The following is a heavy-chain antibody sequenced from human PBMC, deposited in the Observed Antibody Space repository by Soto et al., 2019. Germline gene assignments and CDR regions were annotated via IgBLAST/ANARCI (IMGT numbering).Heavy chain of an antibody. D-gene: IGHD2-2*01. CDR1: GGSISSGGYY. V-gene: IGHV4-31*03. Sequence: PSETLSLTCTVSGGSISSGGYYWSWIRQHPGMGMEWIGYIYYSGRTYYNQSLKSRVTISVDTSKNQFSLKLSSVTAADTAVYYCARLIVVPAADYYYYMDVWGKGTTVTVSS. CDR3: ARLIVVPAADYYYYMDV. CDR2: IYYSGRT. J-gene: IGHJ6*03.